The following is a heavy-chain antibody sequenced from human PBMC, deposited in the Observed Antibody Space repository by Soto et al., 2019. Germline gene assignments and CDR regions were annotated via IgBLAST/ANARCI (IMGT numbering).Heavy chain of an antibody. CDR3: ARVRSSSWYRPYYYGMDV. D-gene: IGHD6-13*01. CDR2: ISAYNGNT. J-gene: IGHJ6*02. Sequence: ASVKASCKASGYTFTSYGISWVRQAPGQGLEWMGWISAYNGNTNYAQKLQGRVTMTTDTSTSTAYMELRSLRSDDTAVYYCARVRSSSWYRPYYYGMDVWGQGTTVTVSS. CDR1: GYTFTSYG. V-gene: IGHV1-18*01.